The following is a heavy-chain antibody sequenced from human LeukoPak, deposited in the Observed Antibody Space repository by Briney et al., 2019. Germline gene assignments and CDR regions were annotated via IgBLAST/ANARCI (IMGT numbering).Heavy chain of an antibody. D-gene: IGHD6-13*01. CDR1: GLTFSSYW. V-gene: IGHV3-7*01. CDR3: ATYIAAARPQPYYYYYYMDV. CDR2: IKQDGSEK. Sequence: GGSLRLSCAASGLTFSSYWMSWVRQAPGKGLEWVANIKQDGSEKYYVDSVKGRFTISRDNAKNSLYLQMNSLRAEDTAVYYCATYIAAARPQPYYYYYYMDVWGKGTTVTVSS. J-gene: IGHJ6*03.